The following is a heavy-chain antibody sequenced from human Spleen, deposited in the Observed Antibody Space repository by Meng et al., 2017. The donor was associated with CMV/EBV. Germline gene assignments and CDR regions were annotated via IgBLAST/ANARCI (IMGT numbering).Heavy chain of an antibody. Sequence: FTGYYMHWVRQAPGQGLEWMGWINPNSGGTNYAQKFQGRVTMTRDTSISTAYMELSRLRSDDTAVYYCARGRDNTIFGVVTTYYFDYWGQGTLVTVSS. CDR3: ARGRDNTIFGVVTTYYFDY. J-gene: IGHJ4*02. D-gene: IGHD3-3*01. CDR2: INPNSGGT. V-gene: IGHV1-2*02. CDR1: FTGYY.